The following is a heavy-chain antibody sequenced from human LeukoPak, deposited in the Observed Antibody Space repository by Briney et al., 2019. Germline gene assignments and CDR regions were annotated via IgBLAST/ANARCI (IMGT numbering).Heavy chain of an antibody. Sequence: PSETLSLTCAVYGGSFSGYYWSWIRQPPGKGLEWIGEINHSGSTNYNPSLKSRVTISVDTSKNQFSLKLSSVTAADTAVYYCASDPLAVADVYWGPGTLVTVSS. J-gene: IGHJ4*02. V-gene: IGHV4-34*01. CDR2: INHSGST. D-gene: IGHD6-19*01. CDR3: ASDPLAVADVY. CDR1: GGSFSGYY.